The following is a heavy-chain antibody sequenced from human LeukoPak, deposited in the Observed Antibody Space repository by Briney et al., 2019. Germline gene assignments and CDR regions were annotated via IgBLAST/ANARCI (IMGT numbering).Heavy chain of an antibody. V-gene: IGHV3-48*01. Sequence: GGSLRLSCAASGFTFSSYSMNWVRQAPGKGLEWVSYISSSSSTIYYADSVKGQFTISRDNAKNSLYLQMNSLRAEDTAVYYCARDRVANDFWSGYPNWFDPWGQGTLVTVSS. CDR2: ISSSSSTI. CDR3: ARDRVANDFWSGYPNWFDP. CDR1: GFTFSSYS. D-gene: IGHD3-3*01. J-gene: IGHJ5*02.